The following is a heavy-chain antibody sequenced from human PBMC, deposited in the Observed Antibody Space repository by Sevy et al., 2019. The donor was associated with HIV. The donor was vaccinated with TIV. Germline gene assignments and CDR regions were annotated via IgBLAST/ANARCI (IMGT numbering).Heavy chain of an antibody. V-gene: IGHV3-49*04. CDR2: IRSKAYGGTT. CDR1: GFTFGDYA. CDR3: TGLIVVVVAATTAPGWFDP. Sequence: GGCLRLSWTASGFTFGDYAMSWVRQAPGKGLEWVGFIRSKAYGGTTEYAASVKGRFTISRDDSKSIAYLQMNSLKTEDTAVCYCTGLIVVVVAATTAPGWFDPWGQGTLVTVSS. D-gene: IGHD2-15*01. J-gene: IGHJ5*02.